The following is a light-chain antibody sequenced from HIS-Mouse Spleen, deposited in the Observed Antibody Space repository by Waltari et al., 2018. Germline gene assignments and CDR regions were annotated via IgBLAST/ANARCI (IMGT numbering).Light chain of an antibody. V-gene: IGLV3-9*01. CDR1: ALPKKY. CDR3: QVWDSSTAV. CDR2: RDS. J-gene: IGLJ2*01. Sequence: SYELTQPPSVSVSPGQTARITCSGDALPKKYAYWYQQKSGQAPVLVIYRDSNRPSGIPERFSGSNSGNTATLTISRAQAGDEADYYCQVWDSSTAVFGGGTKLTVL.